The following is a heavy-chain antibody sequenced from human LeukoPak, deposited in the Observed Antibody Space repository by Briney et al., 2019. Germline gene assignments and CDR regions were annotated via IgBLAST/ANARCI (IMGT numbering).Heavy chain of an antibody. CDR1: GYTFTGYY. CDR2: INPNSGGT. D-gene: IGHD6-19*01. J-gene: IGHJ5*02. V-gene: IGHV1-2*02. CDR3: ARDDKAVAGTIWFDP. Sequence: ASVKVSCKASGYTFTGYYMHWVRQAPGQGLEWMGWINPNSGGTNYAQKFQGRVTMTRDTSISTAYMELSRLRSDDTAVYYCARDDKAVAGTIWFDPWGQGTLVTVSS.